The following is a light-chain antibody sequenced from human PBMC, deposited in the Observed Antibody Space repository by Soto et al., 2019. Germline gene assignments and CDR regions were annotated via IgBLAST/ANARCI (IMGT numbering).Light chain of an antibody. J-gene: IGKJ5*01. CDR1: QSVSSD. CDR2: DAS. V-gene: IGKV3-11*01. CDR3: QQRSNWPPIT. Sequence: EIVLTQSPATLSLSPGERATLSCRASQSVSSDLAWYQQKPGQAPRLLIYDASNRATGIPARFSGSGSGTEFTLTLSSLEAEDFAVYYCQQRSNWPPITFGQGTPLEIK.